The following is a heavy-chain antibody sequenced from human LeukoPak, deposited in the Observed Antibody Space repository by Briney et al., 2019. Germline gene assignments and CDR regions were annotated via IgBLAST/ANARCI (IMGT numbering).Heavy chain of an antibody. V-gene: IGHV1-58*02. Sequence: SVKVSCKASGFTFTSSAMQWVRQARGQRLEWIGWIVVGSGNTNYAQKFQERVTITRDMSTSTAYMELSSLRSEDTAVYYCAAATGYSYGRYYYYGMDVWGQGTTVTVSS. CDR2: IVVGSGNT. J-gene: IGHJ6*02. CDR1: GFTFTSSA. D-gene: IGHD5-18*01. CDR3: AAATGYSYGRYYYYGMDV.